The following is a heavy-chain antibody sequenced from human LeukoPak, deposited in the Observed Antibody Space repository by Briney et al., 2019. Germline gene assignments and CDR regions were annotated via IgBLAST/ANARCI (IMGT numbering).Heavy chain of an antibody. Sequence: ASVKVSCKASGYTFTSYYMHWVRQAPGQGLEWMGIINPSGGSTSYAQKFQGRVTMTRDTSTSTVYMELSSLRSEDTAVYYCAKDPPHYYGSGSYYTEIDYWGQGTLVTVSS. V-gene: IGHV1-46*01. CDR1: GYTFTSYY. J-gene: IGHJ4*02. CDR3: AKDPPHYYGSGSYYTEIDY. CDR2: INPSGGST. D-gene: IGHD3-10*01.